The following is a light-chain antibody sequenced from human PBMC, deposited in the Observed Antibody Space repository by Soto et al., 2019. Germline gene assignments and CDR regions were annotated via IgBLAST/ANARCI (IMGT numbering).Light chain of an antibody. CDR1: QSVSSTY. V-gene: IGKV3-20*01. J-gene: IGKJ4*01. CDR3: QQYERSPTT. Sequence: EIVLTQSQGTRSLSPGERATLSCRASQSVSSTYLAWYQQKPGQAPSPLIYGASRRATGIPDRFTGSGSGTDFTLTISRLEPEDFAVYYCQQYERSPTTVGGGTKVEIK. CDR2: GAS.